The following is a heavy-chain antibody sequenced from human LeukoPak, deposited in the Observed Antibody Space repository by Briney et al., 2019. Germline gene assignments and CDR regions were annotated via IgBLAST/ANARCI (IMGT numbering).Heavy chain of an antibody. CDR1: GDSINYSY. Sequence: PSETLSLTCTVSGDSINYSYWSWIRQPPGKGLEWLGYIYFGGSTKYNPSLKSRVTISADTSMTQFSLKLSSVTAADTAVYYCARDLLLWFGEAYYGMDVWGQGTTVTVSS. D-gene: IGHD3-10*01. V-gene: IGHV4-59*12. CDR2: IYFGGST. J-gene: IGHJ6*02. CDR3: ARDLLLWFGEAYYGMDV.